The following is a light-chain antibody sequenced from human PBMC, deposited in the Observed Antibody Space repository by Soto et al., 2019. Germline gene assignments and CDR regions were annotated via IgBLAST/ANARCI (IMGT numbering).Light chain of an antibody. CDR3: QPGYSTPCT. CDR1: QSISSY. Sequence: DIQMPQSPSSLSASVGDRVTITCRASQSISSYLHWYQQKPCKAPNLLIYAASNLQSGVPSRFSASESGTDLTLTVNILQDADLAPYYCQPGYSTPCTFGQGTNLAIK. J-gene: IGKJ1*01. V-gene: IGKV1-39*01. CDR2: AAS.